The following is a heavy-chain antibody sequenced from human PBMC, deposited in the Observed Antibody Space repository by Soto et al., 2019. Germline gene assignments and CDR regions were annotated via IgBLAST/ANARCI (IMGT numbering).Heavy chain of an antibody. CDR1: GYTFTGYY. J-gene: IGHJ4*02. V-gene: IGHV1-2*02. CDR3: ARFGGMGLDY. Sequence: ASVKVSCKASGYTFTGYYMHWVRQAPGQGLEWMGWINPNSGGTNYSQKFQGRVTITRDTSASTAYMELSSLRSEDTAVYYCARFGGMGLDYWGQGTLVTVSS. D-gene: IGHD3-16*01. CDR2: INPNSGGT.